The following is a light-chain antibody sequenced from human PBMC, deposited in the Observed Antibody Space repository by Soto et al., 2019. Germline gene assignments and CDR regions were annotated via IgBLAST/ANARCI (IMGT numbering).Light chain of an antibody. CDR3: QQSYSLPLT. V-gene: IGKV1-39*01. Sequence: DIQMTQSPSSLSASAGDRVTITCRASQSISSSLNWYQQKPGRAPKFLIYAASSLQSGVPSRFSGSGSGTALTLTMSSLQPEDFATYYCQQSYSLPLTFGGGTKVDIK. J-gene: IGKJ4*01. CDR2: AAS. CDR1: QSISSS.